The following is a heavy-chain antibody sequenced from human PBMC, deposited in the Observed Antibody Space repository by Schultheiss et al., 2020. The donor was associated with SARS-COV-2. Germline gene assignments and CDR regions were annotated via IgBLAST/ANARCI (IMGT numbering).Heavy chain of an antibody. V-gene: IGHV3-21*01. CDR1: GFTFSSYG. CDR2: ISSSSSYI. Sequence: GGSLRLSCAASGFTFSSYGMHWVRQAPGKGLEWVSSISSSSSYIYYADSVKGRFTISRDNAKNSLYLQMNSLRAEDTAVYYCARYSSSWYQGVVDYWGQGTLVTVSS. CDR3: ARYSSSWYQGVVDY. D-gene: IGHD6-13*01. J-gene: IGHJ4*02.